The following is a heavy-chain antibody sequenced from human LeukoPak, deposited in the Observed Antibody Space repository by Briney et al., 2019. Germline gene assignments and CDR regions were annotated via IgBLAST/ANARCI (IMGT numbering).Heavy chain of an antibody. CDR2: IYYSGST. D-gene: IGHD3-10*01. CDR1: GGSISSYY. J-gene: IGHJ4*02. Sequence: SETLSLTCTVSGGSISSYYWSWIRQPPGKGLEWIGYIYYSGSTNYNPSLKSRVTISVDTSKNQFSLKLSSVTAADTAVYYCARVPPSGSRTITSDYWGQGTLVTVSS. CDR3: ARVPPSGSRTITSDY. V-gene: IGHV4-59*01.